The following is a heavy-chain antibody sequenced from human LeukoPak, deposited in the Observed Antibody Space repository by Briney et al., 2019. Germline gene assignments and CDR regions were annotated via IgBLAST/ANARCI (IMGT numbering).Heavy chain of an antibody. J-gene: IGHJ4*02. CDR1: GGSFSSGLYY. CDR2: IYISGST. CDR3: ARDRSYYSDTGTDY. Sequence: SETLSLTCTVSGGSFSSGLYYWTWIRQPAGKGLEWIGRIYISGSTNYNPSLKSRVTISVDTSKNQFSLRLHSVTAADTAVYYCARDRSYYSDTGTDYWGQGALVTVSS. V-gene: IGHV4-61*02. D-gene: IGHD3-22*01.